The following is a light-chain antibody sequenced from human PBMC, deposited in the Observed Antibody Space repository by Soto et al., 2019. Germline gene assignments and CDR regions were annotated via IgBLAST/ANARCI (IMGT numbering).Light chain of an antibody. Sequence: EIMMTQSPATLSVSPGERATLSCRASQSVSSNLAWYQQKPGQAPRLLIYGASTRATGIPARFSGSGSGTEFTLTISSLQSEDFGVYYCQQYNNWPPWTFGQGTKVDIK. CDR2: GAS. J-gene: IGKJ1*01. CDR1: QSVSSN. V-gene: IGKV3-15*01. CDR3: QQYNNWPPWT.